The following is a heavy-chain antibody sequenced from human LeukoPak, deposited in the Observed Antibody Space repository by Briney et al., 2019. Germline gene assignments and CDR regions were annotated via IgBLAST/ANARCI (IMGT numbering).Heavy chain of an antibody. D-gene: IGHD1-26*01. CDR2: INSDGTSI. J-gene: IGHJ4*02. Sequence: GGSLRLSCAASGFTFSSYAMSWVRQAPGKGLVWVSRINSDGTSISYADSVKGRFTISRDNAKNTLFLQMDSLRAEDTAVYYCARAELLLYNYWGQGTLVTVSS. CDR3: ARAELLLYNY. CDR1: GFTFSSYA. V-gene: IGHV3-74*01.